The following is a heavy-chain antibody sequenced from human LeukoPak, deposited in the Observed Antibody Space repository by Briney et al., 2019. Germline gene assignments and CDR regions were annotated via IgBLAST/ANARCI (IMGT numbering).Heavy chain of an antibody. D-gene: IGHD2-8*01. CDR3: ARGADGVSSTSRGWFDP. V-gene: IGHV3-48*03. J-gene: IGHJ5*02. Sequence: GGSLRLSCAASGFTFSSYEMNWVRQAPGEVREWVSYISSSVRTIYYADSVRGRSTISRDNAKNSLYLQMNSLRAEDTAVYSCARGADGVSSTSRGWFDPWGQGTLVTVSS. CDR1: GFTFSSYE. CDR2: ISSSVRTI.